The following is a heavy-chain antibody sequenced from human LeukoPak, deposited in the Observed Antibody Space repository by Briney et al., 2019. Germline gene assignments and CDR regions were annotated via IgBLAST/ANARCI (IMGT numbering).Heavy chain of an antibody. V-gene: IGHV3-30*02. CDR2: IRYDGITK. CDR3: AALHTGTFVDY. CDR1: GFSFSGYG. Sequence: GVSLRLSCAASGFSFSGYGMHWVRQVPGKGLEWVAFIRYDGITKFYTDSVKGRFAISRDNSKNTLSLQMNSLRTEDTAVYYCAALHTGTFVDYWGQGTLVTVSS. D-gene: IGHD1-7*01. J-gene: IGHJ4*02.